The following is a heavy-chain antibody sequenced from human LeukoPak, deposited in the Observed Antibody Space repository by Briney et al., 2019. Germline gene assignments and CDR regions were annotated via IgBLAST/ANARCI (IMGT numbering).Heavy chain of an antibody. CDR3: ARHLWSAYHKFDF. CDR2: IYYSGNT. CDR1: GGSIDNYY. D-gene: IGHD3-3*01. Sequence: SETLSLTCTVSGGSIDNYYWSWLRQPPGKGLEWIGYIYYSGNTYYVPSLESRVSISVDRSKSPFSLKLYSVTAADTAVYYCARHLWSAYHKFDFWGQGTLVTVSS. V-gene: IGHV4-59*01. J-gene: IGHJ4*02.